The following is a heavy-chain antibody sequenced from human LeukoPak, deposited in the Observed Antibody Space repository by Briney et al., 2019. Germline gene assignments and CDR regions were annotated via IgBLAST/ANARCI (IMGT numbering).Heavy chain of an antibody. CDR2: INPNSGAT. CDR1: GYTFTRHG. D-gene: IGHD2-2*01. V-gene: IGHV1-8*03. CDR3: TRHTSPTFDY. J-gene: IGHJ4*02. Sequence: ASVKVSCKASGYTFTRHGINWVRQATGQAPEWMGWINPNSGATGYAQKFQGRVTVTRDTSISTAYMELSSLTSEDTAVYYCTRHTSPTFDYWGQGTLVTVSS.